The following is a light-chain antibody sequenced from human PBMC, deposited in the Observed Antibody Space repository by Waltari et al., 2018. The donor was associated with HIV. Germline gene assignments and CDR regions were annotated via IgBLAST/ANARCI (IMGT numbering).Light chain of an antibody. V-gene: IGKV3-15*01. CDR3: HQYNNWPYT. CDR1: QSVSSN. Sequence: IMKSPETLPESPGEGVPLTCRASQSVSSNVACYKQRPGQAPRLLIYGAPTRAAGFPARFSGGGYGTEFTLTISSLQSEDFAVYFCHQYNNWPYTVGQGTKLDIK. J-gene: IGKJ2*01. CDR2: GAP.